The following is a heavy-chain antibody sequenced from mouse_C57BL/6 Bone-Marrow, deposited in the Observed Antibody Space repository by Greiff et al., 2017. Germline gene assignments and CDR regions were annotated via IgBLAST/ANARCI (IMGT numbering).Heavy chain of an antibody. CDR2: IHPNSGST. J-gene: IGHJ2*01. CDR1: GYTFTSYW. CDR3: ALATVVYFDY. V-gene: IGHV1-64*01. Sequence: VQLQQPGSELVKPGASVKLSCKASGYTFTSYWMHWVKQRPGQGLEWIGMIHPNSGSTNYNEKFKSKATLTVDKSSSTAYMQLSSLTSEDSAVYYCALATVVYFDYWGQGTTLTVSS. D-gene: IGHD1-1*01.